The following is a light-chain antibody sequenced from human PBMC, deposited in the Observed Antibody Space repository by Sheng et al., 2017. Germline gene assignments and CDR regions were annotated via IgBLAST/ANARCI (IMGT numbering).Light chain of an antibody. CDR3: QARDSTTAFVV. Sequence: SFVLTQPPSVSVAPGQTARITCGGDDIGDRNVQWYQQRPGQSPVLVMYQDSKRPSGIPERFSGSHSGNTATLTISGTQAMDEADYYCQARDSTTAFVVFGGGTRLTVL. CDR2: QDS. V-gene: IGLV3-1*01. CDR1: DIGDRN. J-gene: IGLJ2*01.